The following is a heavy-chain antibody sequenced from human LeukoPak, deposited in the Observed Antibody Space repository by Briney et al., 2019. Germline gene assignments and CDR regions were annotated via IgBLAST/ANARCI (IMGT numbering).Heavy chain of an antibody. CDR2: ISGSGGTT. V-gene: IGHV3-23*01. Sequence: GGSLRLSCAASGFTFSSYAMSWVRQAPGKGLEWVSAISGSGGTTYFADSVKGRFTISRDNSKNTLFLQMKSLRAEDTAVYYCAKDSRYCSSTGCYAEFDYWGQGTLVTVSS. CDR3: AKDSRYCSSTGCYAEFDY. D-gene: IGHD2-2*01. J-gene: IGHJ4*02. CDR1: GFTFSSYA.